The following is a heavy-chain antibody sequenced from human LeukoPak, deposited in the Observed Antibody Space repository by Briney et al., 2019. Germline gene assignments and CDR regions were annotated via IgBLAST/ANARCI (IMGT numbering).Heavy chain of an antibody. CDR2: IRYDGRNK. CDR3: ARSMTTVTITLDY. D-gene: IGHD4-17*01. V-gene: IGHV3-30*02. J-gene: IGHJ4*02. CDR1: GFTFSNYG. Sequence: GGSLRLSCTASGFTFSNYGMHWVRQAPGKGLEWVAFIRYDGRNKYYADSVKGRFTISRDNSKNTLCLQMNSLRAEDTAVYYCARSMTTVTITLDYWGQGTLVTVSS.